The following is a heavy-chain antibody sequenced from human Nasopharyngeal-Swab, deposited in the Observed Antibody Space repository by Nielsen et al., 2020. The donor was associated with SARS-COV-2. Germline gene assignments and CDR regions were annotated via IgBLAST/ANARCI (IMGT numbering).Heavy chain of an antibody. CDR3: ARQVSKGGNDY. Sequence: GESLKISCKDSGYSFTSNWIGWVRQMPGKGLEWMGIIFPRDSDTRYSPSFQAQVTISVDKSINTAYLQWNSLKASDTAMYYCARQVSKGGNDYWGQGTLVTVSS. V-gene: IGHV5-51*01. CDR2: IFPRDSDT. J-gene: IGHJ4*02. D-gene: IGHD4-23*01. CDR1: GYSFTSNW.